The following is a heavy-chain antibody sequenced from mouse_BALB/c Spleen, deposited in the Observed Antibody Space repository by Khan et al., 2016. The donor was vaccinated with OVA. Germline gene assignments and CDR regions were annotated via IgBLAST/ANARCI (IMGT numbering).Heavy chain of an antibody. J-gene: IGHJ2*01. CDR2: IWAGGST. CDR3: ARLDDV. V-gene: IGHV2-9*02. CDR1: GFSLTSYG. Sequence: QVQLKELGPGLVAPSQSLSITCTVSGFSLTSYGVHWFRQPLGKGLEWRGVIWAGGSTNYNSAPMSRLSLSKHISKSQVFLKKKSLQTDDTAMYYCARLDDVGGQGTTLTVSS.